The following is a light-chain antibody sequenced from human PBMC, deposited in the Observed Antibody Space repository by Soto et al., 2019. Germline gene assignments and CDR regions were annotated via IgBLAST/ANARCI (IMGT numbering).Light chain of an antibody. Sequence: DIQMTQSPSSVSASVGDRITITCRTSQSFSNYLTWYQHKPGKAPKLLIYSATVLQSGVPSRFSGSGSETDFTLTISRLKPEDSATYYCQQAYSVPWTFGQGTMVDIK. J-gene: IGKJ1*01. CDR3: QQAYSVPWT. CDR2: SAT. CDR1: QSFSNY. V-gene: IGKV1-39*01.